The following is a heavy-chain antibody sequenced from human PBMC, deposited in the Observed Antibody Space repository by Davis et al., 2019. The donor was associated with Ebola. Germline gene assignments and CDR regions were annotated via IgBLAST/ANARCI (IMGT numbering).Heavy chain of an antibody. Sequence: ASVKVSCKASGYTFTSYGISWVRQAPGQGLEWMGIINPSGGSTSYAQKFQGRVTMTRNTSTSTVYMELSSLRSEETAVYYCARARGRYCSGGSCSWRGFDPWGQGTLVTVSS. CDR3: ARARGRYCSGGSCSWRGFDP. CDR2: INPSGGST. J-gene: IGHJ5*02. V-gene: IGHV1-46*01. D-gene: IGHD2-15*01. CDR1: GYTFTSYG.